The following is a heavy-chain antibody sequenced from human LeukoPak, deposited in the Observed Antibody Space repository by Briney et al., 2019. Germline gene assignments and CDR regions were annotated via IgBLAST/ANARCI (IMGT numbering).Heavy chain of an antibody. V-gene: IGHV3-30-3*01. CDR1: GFTFSSYA. J-gene: IGHJ5*02. D-gene: IGHD6-19*01. Sequence: GGSLRLSCAASGFTFSSYAMHWVRQAPGKGLEWVAVISYDGSNKYYADSVKGRFTISRDNSKNTLYLQMNSLRAEDTAVYYCARHGGSGWYWTVTNWFDPWGQGTLVTVSS. CDR3: ARHGGSGWYWTVTNWFDP. CDR2: ISYDGSNK.